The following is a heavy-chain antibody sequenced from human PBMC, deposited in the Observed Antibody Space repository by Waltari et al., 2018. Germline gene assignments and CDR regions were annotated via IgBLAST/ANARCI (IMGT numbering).Heavy chain of an antibody. CDR2: IKQDGSEK. Sequence: EVQLVESGGGLAQPGGSLRLCCAASGLRSGNYWMTWVRQASGKGPEWVANIKQDGSEKYYMDSVKGRFTISRDNAKNSLYLQMNNLRVEDTAVYYCTRGGRDSSWYWRDWGQGTLVTVSS. D-gene: IGHD6-13*01. CDR3: TRGGRDSSWYWRD. V-gene: IGHV3-7*01. J-gene: IGHJ4*02. CDR1: GLRSGNYW.